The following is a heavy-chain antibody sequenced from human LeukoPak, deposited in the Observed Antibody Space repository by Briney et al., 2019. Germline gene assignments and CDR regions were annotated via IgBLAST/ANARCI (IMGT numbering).Heavy chain of an antibody. CDR3: ARGYDSLGFYIDY. Sequence: GGSLRLSCAASGFTLSSYWMSWVRQAPGEGLGWVAYIQYDGSNEQYADSVKGRFTISRDSSKSTLSLQMNSLRAEDTAVYYCARGYDSLGFYIDYWGQGTLVIVSS. CDR2: IQYDGSNE. D-gene: IGHD3-22*01. CDR1: GFTLSSYW. V-gene: IGHV3-30*02. J-gene: IGHJ4*02.